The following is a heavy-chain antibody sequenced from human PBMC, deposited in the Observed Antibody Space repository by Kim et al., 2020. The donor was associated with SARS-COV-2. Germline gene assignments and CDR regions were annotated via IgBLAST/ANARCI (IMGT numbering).Heavy chain of an antibody. Sequence: ASVKVSCKASGYTFTGYYMHWVRQAPGQGLEWMGWINPNSGGTNYAQKFQGRVTMTRDTSISTAYMELSRLRSDDTAVYYCARARAAAGTHNGRFGMDVWGQGTTVTVSS. CDR3: ARARAAAGTHNGRFGMDV. CDR2: INPNSGGT. D-gene: IGHD6-13*01. V-gene: IGHV1-2*02. J-gene: IGHJ6*02. CDR1: GYTFTGYY.